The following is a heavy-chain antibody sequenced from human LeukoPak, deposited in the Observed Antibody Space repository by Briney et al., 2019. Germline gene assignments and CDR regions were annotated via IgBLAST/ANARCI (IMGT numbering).Heavy chain of an antibody. J-gene: IGHJ5*02. CDR1: GFTFSSYD. CDR2: ISISSSTI. Sequence: GGSLRLSCAGSGFTFSSYDMNWIRQAPGKGLEWVSYISISSSTIYYAESVKGRFTISRDNAKNSLYLQVNSLRAEDTAIYYCARGPPLFDPWGQGTLDTVSS. CDR3: ARGPPLFDP. V-gene: IGHV3-48*01.